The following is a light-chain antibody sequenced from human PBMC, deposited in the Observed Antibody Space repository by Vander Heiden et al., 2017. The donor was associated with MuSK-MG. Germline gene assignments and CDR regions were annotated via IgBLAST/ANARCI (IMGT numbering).Light chain of an antibody. Sequence: DIQMTQSPSSLSASIGDRVTITCRASQRISRNLNWYQQMPGKAPKLLIYATSNLHGGVPSRFSDDGSGTEFTLTISRLQREDFATYYCQQSVSSPFTFGQGTRMETK. V-gene: IGKV1-39*01. CDR1: QRISRN. CDR3: QQSVSSPFT. J-gene: IGKJ5*01. CDR2: ATS.